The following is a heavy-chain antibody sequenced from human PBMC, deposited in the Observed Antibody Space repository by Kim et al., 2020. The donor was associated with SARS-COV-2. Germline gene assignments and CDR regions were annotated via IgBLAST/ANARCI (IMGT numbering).Heavy chain of an antibody. Sequence: ASVKVSCKASGYTFTSYAMNWVRQAPGQGLEWMGWINTNTGNPTYAQGFTGRFVFSLDTSVSTAYLQISSLKAEDTAVYYCASAYYDFWGGYYTGGNFYYYYMDVWGKGTPVTVFS. CDR1: GYTFTSYA. V-gene: IGHV7-4-1*02. D-gene: IGHD3-3*01. CDR3: ASAYYDFWGGYYTGGNFYYYYMDV. J-gene: IGHJ6*03. CDR2: INTNTGNP.